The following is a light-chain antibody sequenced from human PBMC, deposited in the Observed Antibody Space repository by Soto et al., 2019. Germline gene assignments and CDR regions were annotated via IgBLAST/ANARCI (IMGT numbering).Light chain of an antibody. CDR1: QDVSSN. V-gene: IGKV3-15*01. CDR3: QQYIRWPLT. J-gene: IGKJ4*01. Sequence: EMVVTQSPATLSVSPGERATLSCRAIQDVSSNLAWYQQKPGQAPSLLIYGASTRATGTPARFSGSGSGTEFTLTISSLQSEDYAVYFCQQYIRWPLTFGGGTKVEI. CDR2: GAS.